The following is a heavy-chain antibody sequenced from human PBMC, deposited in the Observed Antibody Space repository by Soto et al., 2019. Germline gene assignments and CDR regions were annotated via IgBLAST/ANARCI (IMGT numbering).Heavy chain of an antibody. V-gene: IGHV3-23*01. CDR2: ISGCAGTT. Sequence: EVQLLESGGGLLQPGGSLRLSCAASGFTFSSYVMNLVRQATGKGLEWVSGISGCAGTTYYAESVMGRFTISRDNSKNTLALQMNSLPVEDTAVYYCAKDQSVGRHYAFWSGSIMRPDGFDIWGQGTMGSVS. CDR1: GFTFSSYV. D-gene: IGHD3-3*01. J-gene: IGHJ3*02. CDR3: AKDQSVGRHYAFWSGSIMRPDGFDI.